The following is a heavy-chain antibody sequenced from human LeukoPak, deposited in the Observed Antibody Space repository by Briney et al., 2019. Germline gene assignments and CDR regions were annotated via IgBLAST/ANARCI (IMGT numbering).Heavy chain of an antibody. CDR1: GYTFTSYD. CDR2: FDPEDDEV. Sequence: ASVKVSCKASGYTFTSYDINWVRQATGQGLEWMGGFDPEDDEVIYAQSLQGRVTMTEDTSTDTAYMELSGLTSDDAAVYYCATDVTGTAPYDFWGQGTLVTVS. CDR3: ATDVTGTAPYDF. J-gene: IGHJ4*02. V-gene: IGHV1-24*01. D-gene: IGHD1-1*01.